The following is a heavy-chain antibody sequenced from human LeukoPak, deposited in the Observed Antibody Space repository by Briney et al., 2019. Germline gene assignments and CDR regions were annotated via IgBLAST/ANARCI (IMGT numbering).Heavy chain of an antibody. D-gene: IGHD3-22*01. CDR1: GFTISDSW. Sequence: GGTLRLTCAASGFTISDSWWGWGRHPPGRRLVGWANIKQDGSDKYYGESVRGRITISRDNAKNSVYLQMNSLRAEDTAVYYCARDEHQYFYASSGRFDYWGQGTLVTVSS. CDR2: IKQDGSDK. V-gene: IGHV3-7*04. CDR3: ARDEHQYFYASSGRFDY. J-gene: IGHJ4*02.